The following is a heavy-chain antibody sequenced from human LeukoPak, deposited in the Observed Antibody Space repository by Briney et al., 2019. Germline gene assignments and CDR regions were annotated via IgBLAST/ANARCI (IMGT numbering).Heavy chain of an antibody. CDR2: ISSSSSYI. V-gene: IGHV3-21*01. CDR1: GFTFSSYN. Sequence: GGSLRLSCAASGFTFSSYNMNWVRQAPGKGLEWVSSISSSSSYIYYADSVKGRFTISRDNAKNSLYLQMNSLRAEDTAVYYCARVGGSYLRAELDYWGQGTLVTVSS. CDR3: ARVGGSYLRAELDY. J-gene: IGHJ4*02. D-gene: IGHD1-26*01.